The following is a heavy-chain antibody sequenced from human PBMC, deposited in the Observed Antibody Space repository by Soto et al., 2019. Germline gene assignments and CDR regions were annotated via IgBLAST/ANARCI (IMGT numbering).Heavy chain of an antibody. J-gene: IGHJ6*02. V-gene: IGHV3-33*01. CDR1: GPTVIGCF. D-gene: IGHD3-3*01. CDR3: ARDASYDSLWSGCNPSRNVMDI. CDR2: IWYDGSKK. Sequence: PCGSWSRSCTASGPTVIGCFRHRLLQAPFPGLDWVALIWYDGSKKSYGDSVKGRFTISRDNSRNTVYLQMNSLRADDTAVYYCARDASYDSLWSGCNPSRNVMDICRQGTSVNGSS.